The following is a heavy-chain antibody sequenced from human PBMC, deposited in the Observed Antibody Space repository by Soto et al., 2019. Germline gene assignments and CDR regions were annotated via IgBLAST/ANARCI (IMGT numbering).Heavy chain of an antibody. D-gene: IGHD6-13*01. CDR2: ISGSGGST. CDR1: GFTFSSYA. V-gene: IGHV3-23*01. J-gene: IGHJ4*02. CDR3: AKDLWGSSSRPFTILDY. Sequence: HPGGSLRLSCAASGFTFSSYAISWVRQAPGKGLEWVSAISGSGGSTYYADSVKGRFTISRDNSKNTLYLQMNSLRAEDTAVYYCAKDLWGSSSRPFTILDYWGQGTLVTVSS.